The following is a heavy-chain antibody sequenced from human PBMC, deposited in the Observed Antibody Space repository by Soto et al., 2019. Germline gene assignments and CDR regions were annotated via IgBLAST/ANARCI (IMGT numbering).Heavy chain of an antibody. V-gene: IGHV3-7*01. CDR2: IKPDGSEK. CDR1: GFTFSNYW. CDR3: LRDYGGS. Sequence: EEQLVESGGGLVQPGDSLRLSCAVSGFTFSNYWMSWVRQAPGTGLQWVANIKPDGSEKYDVDSGKGRFTISTDKPKNSLFLEMNTLRAEDTGIYFFLRDYGGSWGQGSLVSVYS. J-gene: IGHJ5*02. D-gene: IGHD3-16*01.